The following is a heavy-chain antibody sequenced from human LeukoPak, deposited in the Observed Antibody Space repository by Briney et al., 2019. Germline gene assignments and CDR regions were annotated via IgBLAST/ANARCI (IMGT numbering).Heavy chain of an antibody. J-gene: IGHJ6*02. V-gene: IGHV1-18*01. D-gene: IGHD5-18*01. Sequence: ASVKVSCKASGYTFTSYGISWVRQAPGQGLEWMGWISAYNGNTNYAQKLQGRVTITADKSTSTAYMELSSLRSEDTAVYYCASGYSYGYEGYYGMDVWGQGTTVTVSS. CDR2: ISAYNGNT. CDR3: ASGYSYGYEGYYGMDV. CDR1: GYTFTSYG.